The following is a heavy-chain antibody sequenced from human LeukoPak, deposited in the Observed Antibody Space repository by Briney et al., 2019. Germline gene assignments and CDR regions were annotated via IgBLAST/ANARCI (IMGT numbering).Heavy chain of an antibody. V-gene: IGHV4-39*01. D-gene: IGHD3-22*01. J-gene: IGHJ4*02. CDR2: IYYSGST. Sequence: PSETLSLTCTVSGGSISSSSYYWGWIRQPPGKGLEWIGSIYYSGSTYYNLSLKSRVTISVDTSKNQFSLKLSSVTAADTAVYYCARQDDSSGYYSSYFDYWGQGTLVTVSS. CDR3: ARQDDSSGYYSSYFDY. CDR1: GGSISSSSYY.